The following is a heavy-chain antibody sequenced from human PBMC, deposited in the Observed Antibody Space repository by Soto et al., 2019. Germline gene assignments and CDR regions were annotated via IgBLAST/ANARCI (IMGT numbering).Heavy chain of an antibody. CDR3: ARAYGDYVFDY. CDR2: IYYRGST. V-gene: IGHV4-59*01. CDR1: GGSISSYY. Sequence: QVQLQESGPGLVKPSETLSLTCTVSGGSISSYYWSWIRQPPGKGLEWIGYIYYRGSTNYNPSLKSRVTITVDTSKNQFSLKLSSVTAADTAVYYWARAYGDYVFDYWGQGTLVTVSS. J-gene: IGHJ4*02. D-gene: IGHD4-17*01.